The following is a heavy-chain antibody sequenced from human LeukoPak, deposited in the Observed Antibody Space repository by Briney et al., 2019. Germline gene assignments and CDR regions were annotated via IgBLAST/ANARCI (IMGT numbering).Heavy chain of an antibody. CDR3: ATAGSGWSFHY. J-gene: IGHJ4*02. Sequence: SETLSLTCTVPGGSVSTYYWSWSRQPPGKELEWIGYVSHSGNTNCNPSLKSRVTMSLDTSKNHFSLRLTSVNAADTAVYYCATAGSGWSFHYWAQGTLVTVSS. V-gene: IGHV4-59*02. CDR1: GGSVSTYY. D-gene: IGHD6-19*01. CDR2: VSHSGNT.